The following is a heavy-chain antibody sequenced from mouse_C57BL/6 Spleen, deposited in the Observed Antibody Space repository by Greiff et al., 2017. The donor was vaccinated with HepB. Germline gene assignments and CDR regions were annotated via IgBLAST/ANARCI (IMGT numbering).Heavy chain of an antibody. D-gene: IGHD2-2*01. V-gene: IGHV2-2*01. CDR1: VFSLTSYG. J-gene: IGHJ4*01. CDR3: ASRSTMVTTEIRYYAMDY. Sequence: VQLVESGPGLVQPSQSLSITCTVSVFSLTSYGVHWVRQSPGKGLEWLGVIWSGGSTDYNAAFISRLSISKDNSKSQVFFKMNSLQADDTAIYYCASRSTMVTTEIRYYAMDYWGQGTSVTVSS. CDR2: IWSGGST.